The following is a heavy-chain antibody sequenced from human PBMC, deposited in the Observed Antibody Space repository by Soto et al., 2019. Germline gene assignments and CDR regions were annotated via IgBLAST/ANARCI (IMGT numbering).Heavy chain of an antibody. CDR3: AKDDYRNPWYYYYYGMDV. D-gene: IGHD4-4*01. CDR1: GFTFSSYA. Sequence: GGSLRLSCAASGFTFSSYAMSWVRQAPGKGLEWVSAISGSGGSTYYADSVKGRFTISRDNSKNTLYLQMNSLRAEDTAVYYCAKDDYRNPWYYYYYGMDVWGQGTTVTVSS. V-gene: IGHV3-23*01. J-gene: IGHJ6*02. CDR2: ISGSGGST.